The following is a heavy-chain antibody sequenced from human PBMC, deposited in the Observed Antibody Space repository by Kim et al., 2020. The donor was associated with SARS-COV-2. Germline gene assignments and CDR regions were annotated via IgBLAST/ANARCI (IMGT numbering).Heavy chain of an antibody. CDR1: GFTFSDYY. J-gene: IGHJ4*02. Sequence: GGSLRLSCAASGFTFSDYYMSWIRQAPGKGLEWVSYISSSSSYTNYADSVKGRFTISRDNAKNSLYLQMNSLRAEDTAVYYCARDIPTTTSYYYDSSGLDYWGQGTLVTVSS. CDR2: ISSSSSYT. V-gene: IGHV3-11*05. CDR3: ARDIPTTTSYYYDSSGLDY. D-gene: IGHD3-22*01.